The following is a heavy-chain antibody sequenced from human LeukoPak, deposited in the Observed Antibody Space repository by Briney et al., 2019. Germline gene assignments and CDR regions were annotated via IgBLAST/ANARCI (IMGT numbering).Heavy chain of an antibody. Sequence: GESLKISCQGSGYTFTTYWIGWVRQMPGKGLEWMGFIYPGDSDTRYSPSFQGQVTISADKSISTAYLQWSSLKASDTAMYYCARARYCSGGSCYAEYWGQGTLVTVSS. V-gene: IGHV5-51*01. CDR1: GYTFTTYW. CDR3: ARARYCSGGSCYAEY. CDR2: IYPGDSDT. D-gene: IGHD2-15*01. J-gene: IGHJ4*02.